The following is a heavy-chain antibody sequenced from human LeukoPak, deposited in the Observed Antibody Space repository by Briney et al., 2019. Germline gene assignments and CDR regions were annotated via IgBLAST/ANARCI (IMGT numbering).Heavy chain of an antibody. V-gene: IGHV3-30*18. Sequence: GGSLRLSCAASAFTFGTYGLHWVRQAPGKGLEWVALISYDGNNKYYADSVKGRFTISRDNSKNTLYLQMNSLRAEDTAVYYCAKGTAYSSGWYSYFDYWGQGTLVTVSS. CDR2: ISYDGNNK. CDR3: AKGTAYSSGWYSYFDY. J-gene: IGHJ4*02. CDR1: AFTFGTYG. D-gene: IGHD6-19*01.